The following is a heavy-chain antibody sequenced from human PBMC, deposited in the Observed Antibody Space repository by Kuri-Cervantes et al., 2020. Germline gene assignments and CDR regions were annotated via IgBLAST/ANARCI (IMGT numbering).Heavy chain of an antibody. CDR1: GYTFTGYY. D-gene: IGHD3-10*01. CDR3: ARGPIWFGEDGMDV. V-gene: IGHV1-2*02. CDR2: INPNSGGT. J-gene: IGHJ6*02. Sequence: ASVKVSCKASGYTFTGYYIHWVRQAPGQGLEWMGWINPNSGGTNYAQKFQGRVTMTRDTSISTAYMELSRLRSDDTAVYYCARGPIWFGEDGMDVWGQGTTVTVSS.